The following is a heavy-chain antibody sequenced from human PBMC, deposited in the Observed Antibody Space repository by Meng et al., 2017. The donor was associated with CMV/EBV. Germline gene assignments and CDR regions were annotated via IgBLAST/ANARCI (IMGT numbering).Heavy chain of an antibody. Sequence: LSLTCAASGFTFSSYWMSWVRQAPGKGLEWVANIKQDGSEKYYVDSVKGRFTISRDNAKNSLYLQMNSLRAEDTAVYYCARDLGYCSSTSCRDAFDIWGQGTMVTVSS. CDR1: GFTFSSYW. CDR3: ARDLGYCSSTSCRDAFDI. D-gene: IGHD2-2*01. J-gene: IGHJ3*02. CDR2: IKQDGSEK. V-gene: IGHV3-7*01.